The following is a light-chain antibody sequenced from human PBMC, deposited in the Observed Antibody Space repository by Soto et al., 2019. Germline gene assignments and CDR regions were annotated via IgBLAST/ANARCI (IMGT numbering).Light chain of an antibody. V-gene: IGLV2-14*01. J-gene: IGLJ3*02. CDR1: NSDIGAYNY. CDR2: DVS. Sequence: QSALTQPASVSGSPGQSITISCAGTNSDIGAYNYVSWYQQHPGKAPKLMIYDVSNRPSGVSNRFSGSKSGNTASLTISGLQADDEADYYCAAWDDSLNGWVFGGGTKLTVL. CDR3: AAWDDSLNGWV.